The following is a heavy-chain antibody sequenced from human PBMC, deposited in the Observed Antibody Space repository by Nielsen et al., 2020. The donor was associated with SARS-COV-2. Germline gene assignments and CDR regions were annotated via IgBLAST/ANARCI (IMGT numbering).Heavy chain of an antibody. D-gene: IGHD3-10*01. CDR3: ARAGGFGELFDGMDV. Sequence: GESLKISCAASGFTFSSYWMSWVRQAPGKGLEWVANIKQDGSEKYYVDSVKGRFTISRDSAKNSLYLQMNSLRAEDTAVYYCARAGGFGELFDGMDVWGQGTTVTVSS. V-gene: IGHV3-7*01. J-gene: IGHJ6*02. CDR2: IKQDGSEK. CDR1: GFTFSSYW.